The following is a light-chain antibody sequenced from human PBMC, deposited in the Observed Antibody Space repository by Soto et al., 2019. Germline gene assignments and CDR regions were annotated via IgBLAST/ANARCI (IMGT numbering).Light chain of an antibody. CDR2: DVT. Sequence: QSVLTQPRSVSGSPGQSVTISCAGTSSDVGGYNYVSWYQQHPGKAPKLIIYDVTKRPSGVPDRFAGSKSGNTASLTISGLQAEDEADYYCAAWDDRLNAWVIGGGTQLTVL. CDR3: AAWDDRLNAWV. V-gene: IGLV2-11*01. J-gene: IGLJ3*02. CDR1: SSDVGGYNY.